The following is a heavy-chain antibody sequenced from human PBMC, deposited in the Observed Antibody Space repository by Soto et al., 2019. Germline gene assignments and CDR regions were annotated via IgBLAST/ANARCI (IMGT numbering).Heavy chain of an antibody. Sequence: QVQLVQSGAEVKKPGSSVKVSCKASGGTFSSYAISWVRQAPGQGLEWMGGPIPIFGTANYAKKFQGRVTITADESTSTASRELSSMRAEDTAVCYRAGGYSYGKSDYWGQGTMVTVAS. CDR2: PIPIFGTA. CDR3: AGGYSYGKSDY. V-gene: IGHV1-69*01. J-gene: IGHJ4*02. CDR1: GGTFSSYA. D-gene: IGHD5-18*01.